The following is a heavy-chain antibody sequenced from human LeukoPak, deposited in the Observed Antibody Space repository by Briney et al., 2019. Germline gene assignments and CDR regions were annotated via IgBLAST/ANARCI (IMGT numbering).Heavy chain of an antibody. D-gene: IGHD5-18*01. Sequence: GGSLRLSCAASGFTFSSYVIGWVRQAPGEGVEWVSSLSSGGGSTYYADSVKGRFTISRDNSKNTVFLQMNSLRAEDTAVYYCARGAYSYGYTIDYWGQGTLVTVSS. CDR1: GFTFSSYV. CDR3: ARGAYSYGYTIDY. J-gene: IGHJ4*02. CDR2: LSSGGGST. V-gene: IGHV3-23*01.